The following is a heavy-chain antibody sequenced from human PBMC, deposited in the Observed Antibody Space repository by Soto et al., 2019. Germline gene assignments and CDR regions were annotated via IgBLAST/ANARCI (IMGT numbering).Heavy chain of an antibody. CDR2: IIPIFGTA. V-gene: IGHV1-69*13. Sequence: SVKVSCKASGGTFSSYAISWVRQAPGQGLEWMGGIIPIFGTANYAQKFQGRVTITADESTSTAYMELSSLRSEATAVYYCATDLIAAAGKGDWGQGSLGTVT. J-gene: IGHJ4*02. CDR3: ATDLIAAAGKGD. CDR1: GGTFSSYA. D-gene: IGHD6-13*01.